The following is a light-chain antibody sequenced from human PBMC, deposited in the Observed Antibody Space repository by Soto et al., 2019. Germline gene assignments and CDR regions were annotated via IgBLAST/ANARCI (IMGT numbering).Light chain of an antibody. CDR1: QSVSTY. Sequence: IVLTHSPATLSFSPGEIATLSFRASQSVSTYLAWYQQKPGQAPRLLIYGASSRATGIPDRFSGSGSGTDFTLTISSLQSEDFAVYYCQQYNNWPPLTFGGGTKVDIK. J-gene: IGKJ4*01. CDR3: QQYNNWPPLT. CDR2: GAS. V-gene: IGKV3D-15*01.